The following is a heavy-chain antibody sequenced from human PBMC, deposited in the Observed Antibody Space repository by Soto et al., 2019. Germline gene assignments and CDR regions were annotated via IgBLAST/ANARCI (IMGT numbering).Heavy chain of an antibody. J-gene: IGHJ5*02. D-gene: IGHD2-21*01. CDR1: GGSISPYY. CDR3: ARLGAYDQYLDP. CDR2: IYYGGNT. Sequence: QVQLQESGPGLVKPSETLSLTCTVSGGSISPYYWAWIRQPPGKGLEWIGYIYYGGNTTYNPSLKGSVTIYLDTSKSPFSLRLYSVIASDTAVYYCARLGAYDQYLDPWGQGTLVTVSS. V-gene: IGHV4-59*12.